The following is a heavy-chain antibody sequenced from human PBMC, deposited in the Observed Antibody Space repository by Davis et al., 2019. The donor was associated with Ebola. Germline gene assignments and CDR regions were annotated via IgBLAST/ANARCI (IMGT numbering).Heavy chain of an antibody. Sequence: GESLKISCTASGLTLSSHWMHWVRQAPGKGLVWVSTSNSDGSSTTYADSVKGRFTISRDNDKNTLYLQMNSLRAEDTGVYYCAYLGSFDYWGQGTLVTVSS. CDR3: AYLGSFDY. D-gene: IGHD7-27*01. CDR1: GLTLSSHW. CDR2: SNSDGSST. V-gene: IGHV3-74*01. J-gene: IGHJ4*02.